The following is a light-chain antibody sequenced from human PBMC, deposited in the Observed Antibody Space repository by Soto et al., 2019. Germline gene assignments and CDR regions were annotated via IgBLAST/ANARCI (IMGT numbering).Light chain of an antibody. J-gene: IGKJ1*01. V-gene: IGKV3-20*01. Sequence: EIVLTQSPGTLSLSPGERATLSCRSSQSVTKKNLNWYKQKPGQAPRLVIYGASIRATGIPDRFSGSGSETDFTLTISRLEPEYFEVYYCQQYNNWPRTFGQGTKVDIK. CDR3: QQYNNWPRT. CDR2: GAS. CDR1: QSVTKKN.